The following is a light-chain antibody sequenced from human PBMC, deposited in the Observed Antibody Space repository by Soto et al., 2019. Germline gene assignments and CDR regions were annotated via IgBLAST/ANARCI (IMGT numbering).Light chain of an antibody. V-gene: IGLV3-21*02. Sequence: SYELTQPPSVSVAPGQTARITCGVNNIGSRSVHWYQQKPGQAPVLVVYDDADRPSGIPERFSGSNSGNTATLTISRVEAGDEADYYCQVYDGSIDHNYHKYVFGTGTKVTVL. CDR3: QVYDGSIDHNYHKYV. CDR1: NIGSRS. J-gene: IGLJ1*01. CDR2: DDA.